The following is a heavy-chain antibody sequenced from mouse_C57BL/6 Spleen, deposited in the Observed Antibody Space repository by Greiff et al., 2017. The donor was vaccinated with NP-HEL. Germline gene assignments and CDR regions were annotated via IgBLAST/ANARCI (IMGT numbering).Heavy chain of an antibody. CDR2: IYPGDGDT. D-gene: IGHD1-1*01. Sequence: VQLQQSGPELVKPGASVKISCKASGYAFSSSWMNWVKQRPGKGLEWIGRIYPGDGDTNYNGKFKGKATLTADKSSSTAYMQLSSLTSEDSAVYFCARSGTTVDYAMDYWGQGTSVTVSS. CDR1: GYAFSSSW. V-gene: IGHV1-82*01. J-gene: IGHJ4*01. CDR3: ARSGTTVDYAMDY.